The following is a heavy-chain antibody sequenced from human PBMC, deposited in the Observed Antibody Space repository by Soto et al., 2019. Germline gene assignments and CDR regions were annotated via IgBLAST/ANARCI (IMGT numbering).Heavy chain of an antibody. D-gene: IGHD5-18*01. CDR3: ARGVRLQLWDSHYGMDV. V-gene: IGHV1-2*04. Sequence: GASVKVSCKASGYTFTGYYMHWVRQAPGQGLEWMGWINPNSGGTNYAQKFQGWVTMTRDTSISTAYMELSRLRSDDTAVYYCARGVRLQLWDSHYGMDVWGQGTTVTVSS. CDR2: INPNSGGT. CDR1: GYTFTGYY. J-gene: IGHJ6*02.